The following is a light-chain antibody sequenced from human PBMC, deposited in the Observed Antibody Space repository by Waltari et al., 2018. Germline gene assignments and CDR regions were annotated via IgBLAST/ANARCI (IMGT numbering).Light chain of an antibody. Sequence: QSALTQPPSASGSPGQSVTISCTGTSSDVGGYNYVSWYQPHPGKAPKPTIYEVSKRPSGVPDRFSGSKSGNTASLTVSGLQAEDEADYYCSSYAGSNNLVFGGGTKLTVL. CDR3: SSYAGSNNLV. V-gene: IGLV2-8*01. J-gene: IGLJ3*02. CDR1: SSDVGGYNY. CDR2: EVS.